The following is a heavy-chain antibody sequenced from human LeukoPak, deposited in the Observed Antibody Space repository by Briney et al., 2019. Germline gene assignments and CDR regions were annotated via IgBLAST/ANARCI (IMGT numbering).Heavy chain of an antibody. CDR1: GGSISSSSYY. CDR2: IYYSGST. V-gene: IGHV4-39*07. D-gene: IGHD1-26*01. CDR3: ARAGFPGSPGRLYYFDY. Sequence: PSETLSLTCTVSGGSISSSSYYWGWIRQPPGKGLEWIGSIYYSGSTYYNPSLKSRVTISVDTSKNQFSLRLSSVTAADTAVYYCARAGFPGSPGRLYYFDYWGQGTLVTVSS. J-gene: IGHJ4*02.